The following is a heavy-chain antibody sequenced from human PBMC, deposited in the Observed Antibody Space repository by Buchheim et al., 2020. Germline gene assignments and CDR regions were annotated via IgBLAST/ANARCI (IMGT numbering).Heavy chain of an antibody. V-gene: IGHV4-39*01. J-gene: IGHJ5*02. CDR1: GGSISSSSYC. CDR3: ARQRSGWFDWFDP. D-gene: IGHD6-19*01. Sequence: QLQLQESGPGLVKRSETLSLTCTVSGGSISSSSYCWGWVRQPPGKGLEWIGSNYYTGSAYHNPSLKSRVTVSVDTSKNQFSLRLSSVTAADTAVYYCARQRSGWFDWFDPWGQGTL. CDR2: NYYTGSA.